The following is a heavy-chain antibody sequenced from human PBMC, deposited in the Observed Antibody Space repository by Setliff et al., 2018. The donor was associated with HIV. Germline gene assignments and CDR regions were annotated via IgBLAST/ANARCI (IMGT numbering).Heavy chain of an antibody. D-gene: IGHD2-2*01. CDR3: ASHFGYCSSTSCEGY. CDR2: IKQDGSEK. J-gene: IGHJ4*01. CDR1: GFTFSSYW. V-gene: IGHV3-7*05. Sequence: GGSLRLSCAASGFTFSSYWMSWVRQAPGKGLEWVANIKQDGSEKYYVDSVKGRFTISRDNAKNSLYLQMNSLRAEDTAVYYCASHFGYCSSTSCEGYWGKGALVTVSS.